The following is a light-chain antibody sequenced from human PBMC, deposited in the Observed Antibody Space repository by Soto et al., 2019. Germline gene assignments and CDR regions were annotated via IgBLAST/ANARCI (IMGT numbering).Light chain of an antibody. J-gene: IGKJ4*01. V-gene: IGKV4-1*01. CDR1: QSLLYDSNNKNY. Sequence: DIVMSQSPDSLAASLGERATINCKSSQSLLYDSNNKNYLAWYQQKPGQPPKLLIYWASMRESGVPDRFSGSGSGTDFTLTINSLQAEDVAVYYCQQYYSLPLTFGGGTKVDI. CDR3: QQYYSLPLT. CDR2: WAS.